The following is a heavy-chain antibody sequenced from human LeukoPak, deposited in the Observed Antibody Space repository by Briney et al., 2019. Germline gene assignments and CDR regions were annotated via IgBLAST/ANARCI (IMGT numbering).Heavy chain of an antibody. V-gene: IGHV3-30*02. CDR2: IRYDGSNK. CDR3: AKDLYCSSTSCPPDAFDI. J-gene: IGHJ3*02. Sequence: GGSLRLSCAASGFTFSSYAVHWVRQAPGKGLEWVAFIRYDGSNKYYADSVKGRFTISRDNSKNTLYLQMNSLRAEDTAVYYCAKDLYCSSTSCPPDAFDIWGQGTMVTVSS. D-gene: IGHD2-2*01. CDR1: GFTFSSYA.